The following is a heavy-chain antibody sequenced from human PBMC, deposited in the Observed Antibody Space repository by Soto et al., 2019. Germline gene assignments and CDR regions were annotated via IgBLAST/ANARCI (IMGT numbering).Heavy chain of an antibody. CDR2: INAGNGNT. V-gene: IGHV1-3*01. CDR3: ASSLLTLDIVVVPAAMGY. J-gene: IGHJ4*02. CDR1: GYTFTSYA. D-gene: IGHD2-2*01. Sequence: GASVKVSCKASGYTFTSYAMHWVRQAPGQRLEWMGWINAGNGNTKYSQKFQGRVTITRDTSASTAYMELSSLRSEDTAVYYCASSLLTLDIVVVPAAMGYWGQGTLVTVSS.